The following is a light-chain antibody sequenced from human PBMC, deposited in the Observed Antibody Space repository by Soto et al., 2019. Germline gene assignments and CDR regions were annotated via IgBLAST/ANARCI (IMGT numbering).Light chain of an antibody. Sequence: QSVLTQPTSVSGSPGQSISISCTGTSNDIGDSNFVSWYRQYPGGAPKLLLYGVTYWPSEVSTRFSGSRSGSTASLTISGLQADDEADYYCSSYTSLNTVIFGGGTKLTVL. CDR3: SSYTSLNTVI. CDR1: SNDIGDSNF. J-gene: IGLJ2*01. CDR2: GVT. V-gene: IGLV2-14*01.